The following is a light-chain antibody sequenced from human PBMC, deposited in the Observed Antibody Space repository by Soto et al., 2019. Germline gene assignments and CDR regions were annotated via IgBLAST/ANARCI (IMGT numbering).Light chain of an antibody. CDR2: EVS. Sequence: QSALTQPRSVSGSPGQSVTISCTGTSSDVGGYNYVSWYQQHPGKAPKLMIYEVSNRPSGVSYRFSGSKSGNTASLTISGLQAQDEASYYCFSYTTSSAPYVFGTGTKLTVL. J-gene: IGLJ1*01. CDR1: SSDVGGYNY. V-gene: IGLV2-14*01. CDR3: FSYTTSSAPYV.